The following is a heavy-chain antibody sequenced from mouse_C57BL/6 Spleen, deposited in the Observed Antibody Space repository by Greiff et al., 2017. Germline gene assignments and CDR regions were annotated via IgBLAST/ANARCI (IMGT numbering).Heavy chain of an antibody. J-gene: IGHJ4*01. Sequence: VQLQQPGAELVMPGASVKLSCKASGYTFTSYWMHWVKQRPGQGLEWIGEIDPSDSYTNYNQKFKGKSTLTVDKSSSTAYMQLSSLTSEDSAVYYCARRGPNWDNYAMDYWGQGTSVTVSS. CDR2: IDPSDSYT. D-gene: IGHD4-1*01. CDR3: ARRGPNWDNYAMDY. CDR1: GYTFTSYW. V-gene: IGHV1-69*01.